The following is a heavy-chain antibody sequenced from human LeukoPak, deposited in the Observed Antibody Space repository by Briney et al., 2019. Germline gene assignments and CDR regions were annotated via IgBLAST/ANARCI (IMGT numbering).Heavy chain of an antibody. CDR2: ISGSGGST. D-gene: IGHD3-16*01. CDR1: GFTFSSYA. J-gene: IGHJ6*02. V-gene: IGHV3-23*01. CDR3: AKGLNKRYYYSMDV. Sequence: PGGSLRLSCAASGFTFSSYAMSWVRQAPGKGLEWVSAISGSGGSTYYADSVKGRFTISRDNSKNTLYLQMNSLRAEDTAVYYCAKGLNKRYYYSMDVWGQGTTVTVSS.